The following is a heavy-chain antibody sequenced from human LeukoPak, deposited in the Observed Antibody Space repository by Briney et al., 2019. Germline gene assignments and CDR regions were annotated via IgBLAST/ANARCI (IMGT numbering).Heavy chain of an antibody. CDR1: GGSIRNHY. D-gene: IGHD5-18*01. CDR3: ARNMGYTYGSDAFDI. V-gene: IGHV4-59*11. J-gene: IGHJ3*02. CDR2: IYYSEAT. Sequence: SETLSLTRTASGGSIRNHYWSWIRQPPGKGLEWIGYIYYSEATNYNPSLKRRVTISLDTSQQQFSLKLSSVTAADTAVYYCARNMGYTYGSDAFDIWGPGTVVTVSS.